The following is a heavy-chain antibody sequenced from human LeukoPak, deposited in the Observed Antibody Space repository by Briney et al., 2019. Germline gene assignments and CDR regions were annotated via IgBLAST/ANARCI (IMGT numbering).Heavy chain of an antibody. Sequence: AESLKISCKGAGYIFTSYCNAWVRQMPGKGLEVMGIIYPSDSETTYSPSFQGQVTISADKSISTSYLQWSSLTASDTAMYYCARSVSSTPLAYWGERCPVTVSS. CDR3: ARSVSSTPLAY. J-gene: IGHJ4*02. CDR2: IYPSDSET. D-gene: IGHD5/OR15-5a*01. CDR1: GYIFTSYC. V-gene: IGHV5-51*01.